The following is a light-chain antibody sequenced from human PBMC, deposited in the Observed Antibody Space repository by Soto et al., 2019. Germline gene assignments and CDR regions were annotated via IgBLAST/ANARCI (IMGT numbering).Light chain of an antibody. Sequence: EIVMTQSPDTLSVSPGETTTLSCRASQSVSSALAWYQQKPGRAPRLLIYGASTRATGIPARFIGSGSGTDFTLTISSLQSEDFAVYFCQQYNNWHRTTFGQGTKVEI. CDR1: QSVSSA. CDR2: GAS. J-gene: IGKJ1*01. V-gene: IGKV3D-15*01. CDR3: QQYNNWHRTT.